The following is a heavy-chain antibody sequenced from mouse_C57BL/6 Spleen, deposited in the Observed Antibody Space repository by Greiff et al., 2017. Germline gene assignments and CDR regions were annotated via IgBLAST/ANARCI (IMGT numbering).Heavy chain of an antibody. V-gene: IGHV1-26*01. CDR2: INPNNGGT. CDR3: AAHGYHWYFDV. D-gene: IGHD2-2*01. J-gene: IGHJ1*03. Sequence: VQLQQSGPELVKPGASVKISCKASGYTFTDYYMNWVKQSHGKSLEWIGDINPNNGGTSYNQKFKGKATLTVDKSSSTAYMELRSLTSEDSAVYYCAAHGYHWYFDVWGTGTTVTVSS. CDR1: GYTFTDYY.